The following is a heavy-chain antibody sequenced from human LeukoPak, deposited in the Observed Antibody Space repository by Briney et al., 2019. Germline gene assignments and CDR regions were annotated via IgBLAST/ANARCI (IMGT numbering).Heavy chain of an antibody. CDR1: GFTFSNYG. CDR3: ARAEGGYRPFDY. Sequence: GGSLRLSCAASGFTFSNYGMHWVRQAPGKGLEWVAFIRYDGSNKYYADSAKGRFTISRDNSKNTLYLQMNSLRPEDTAVYYCARAEGGYRPFDYWGQGTLVTVSS. J-gene: IGHJ4*02. V-gene: IGHV3-30*02. CDR2: IRYDGSNK. D-gene: IGHD3-16*02.